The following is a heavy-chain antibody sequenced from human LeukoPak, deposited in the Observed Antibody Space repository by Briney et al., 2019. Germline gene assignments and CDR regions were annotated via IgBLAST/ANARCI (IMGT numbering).Heavy chain of an antibody. D-gene: IGHD3-22*01. Sequence: ASVKVSCKASGGTFSSYAISWVRQAPGQGLEWMGWISAYNGNTNYAQKLQGRVTMTTDTSTSTAYMELRSLRSDDTAVYYCARGADYDSSGYYLDAFDIWGQGTMVTVSS. J-gene: IGHJ3*02. CDR2: ISAYNGNT. V-gene: IGHV1-18*01. CDR1: GGTFSSYA. CDR3: ARGADYDSSGYYLDAFDI.